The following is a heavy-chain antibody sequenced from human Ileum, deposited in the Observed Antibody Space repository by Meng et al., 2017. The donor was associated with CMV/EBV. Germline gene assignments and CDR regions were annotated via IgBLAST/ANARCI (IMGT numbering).Heavy chain of an antibody. V-gene: IGHV1-8*01. D-gene: IGHD2-2*01. CDR1: YTFTSYD. Sequence: YTFTSYDINWVRQDTGKGLEWRGWMNPNTGNTGYAQKLEGRVTMTRNTSITTAYMELSSLKSEDTAVYYCARLTTRYCSSTSCFWFDPWGQGTLSPSPQ. J-gene: IGHJ5*02. CDR2: MNPNTGNT. CDR3: ARLTTRYCSSTSCFWFDP.